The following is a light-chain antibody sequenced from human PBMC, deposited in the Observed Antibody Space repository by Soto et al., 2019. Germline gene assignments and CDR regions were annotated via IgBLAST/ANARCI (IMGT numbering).Light chain of an antibody. CDR2: DVS. Sequence: QSALTQPRSVSGSPGQSVTISCTGTSSDVGTYDYVSWYQLHPGKAPKVVIYDVSQRPSGVPDRFSGSKSGNTASLTISGLQCEDEADYYCCSYAGRYAYLVFGTGTKVTVL. CDR1: SSDVGTYDY. V-gene: IGLV2-11*01. CDR3: CSYAGRYAYLV. J-gene: IGLJ1*01.